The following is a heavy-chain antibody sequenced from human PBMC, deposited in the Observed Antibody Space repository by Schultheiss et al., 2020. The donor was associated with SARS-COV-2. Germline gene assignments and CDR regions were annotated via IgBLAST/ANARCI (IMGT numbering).Heavy chain of an antibody. V-gene: IGHV3-23*01. D-gene: IGHD5-12*01. CDR3: AIGAMVATLYYFYGMDV. CDR2: TSGSGDST. J-gene: IGHJ6*02. Sequence: GSLRLSCAASGFTFSNYAMSWVRQAPGKGLEWVAATSGSGDSTYYADSVKGRFTISRDNSKNTLYLQMNSLRAEDTAVYFCAIGAMVATLYYFYGMDVWGQGTTVTVSS. CDR1: GFTFSNYA.